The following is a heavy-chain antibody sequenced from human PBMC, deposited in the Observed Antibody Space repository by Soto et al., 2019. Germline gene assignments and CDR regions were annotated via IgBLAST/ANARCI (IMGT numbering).Heavy chain of an antibody. D-gene: IGHD4-4*01. J-gene: IGHJ4*02. CDR3: ARELQGLYYFDY. V-gene: IGHV1-3*01. CDR2: INAGNGDS. CDR1: EYTFSSYT. Sequence: ASVKVSCKASEYTFSSYTLHWVRQAPGQRLEWMGWINAGNGDSKYSQKFQGRVSISRDTSASTASMELSSLTSEDTADYYCARELQGLYYFDYWGQGTLVTVSS.